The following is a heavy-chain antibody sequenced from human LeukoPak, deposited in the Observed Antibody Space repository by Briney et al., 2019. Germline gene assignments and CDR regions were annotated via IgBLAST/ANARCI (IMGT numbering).Heavy chain of an antibody. D-gene: IGHD6-13*01. V-gene: IGHV4-34*01. J-gene: IGHJ3*02. CDR3: ARVLLAAADAFDI. Sequence: SETLSLTCAVYGGSFSGYYWSWIRQPPGKGLEWIGEINHSGSTNYNPSLKSRVTISVDTSKNQFSLKLSSVTAADTAVYYCARVLLAAADAFDIWGQRTMVTVSS. CDR2: INHSGST. CDR1: GGSFSGYY.